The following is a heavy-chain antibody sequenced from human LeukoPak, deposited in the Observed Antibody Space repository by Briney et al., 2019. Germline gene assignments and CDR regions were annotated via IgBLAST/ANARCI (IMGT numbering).Heavy chain of an antibody. CDR3: ARGRGSSSWTNWFDP. V-gene: IGHV1-2*02. D-gene: IGHD6-13*01. Sequence: GASVKVSCKASGYTFTGYYMHWVRQAPGQGLEWMGWINPNSGGTNYAQKFQGRVTITRNTSISTAYMELSSLRSEDTAVYYCARGRGSSSWTNWFDPWGQGTLVTVSS. CDR2: INPNSGGT. J-gene: IGHJ5*02. CDR1: GYTFTGYY.